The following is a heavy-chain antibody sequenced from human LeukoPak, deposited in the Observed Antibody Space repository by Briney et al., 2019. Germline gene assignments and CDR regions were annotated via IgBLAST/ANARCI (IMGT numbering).Heavy chain of an antibody. CDR1: GFTFSSYT. D-gene: IGHD3-22*01. CDR2: IGTSSTTI. J-gene: IGHJ4*02. Sequence: GGSLRLSCAASGFTFSSYTMNWVRQPPGKGLEWVSNIGTSSTTIYYADSVKGRFTISRDNAKNSLYLQMNSLRADDTAVYFCARDYYDSSGYYYGGYWGQGTLVTVSS. CDR3: ARDYYDSSGYYYGGY. V-gene: IGHV3-48*01.